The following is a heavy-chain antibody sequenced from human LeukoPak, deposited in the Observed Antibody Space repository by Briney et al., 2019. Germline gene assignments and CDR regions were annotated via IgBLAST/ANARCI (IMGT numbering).Heavy chain of an antibody. D-gene: IGHD2-15*01. CDR2: MSPNSGNT. J-gene: IGHJ4*02. CDR1: GYTFTSYD. V-gene: IGHV1-8*01. Sequence: GASVKVSCKASGYTFTSYDINWVRQATGQGLEWMGWMSPNSGNTGYAQKFQGRVTMTRNTSISTAYTELSSLRSEDTAVYYCASARGVVVGARYFDYWGQGTLVTVSS. CDR3: ASARGVVVGARYFDY.